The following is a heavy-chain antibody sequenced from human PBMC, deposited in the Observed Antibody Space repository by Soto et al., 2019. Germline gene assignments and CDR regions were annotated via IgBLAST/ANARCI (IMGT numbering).Heavy chain of an antibody. Sequence: EVQLVESGGGMVKPGGSLRLSCAASGFTFSSYSMNWVRQAPGKGLEWVSSISSSSSYIYYADSVKGRFTISRDNAKNSLYLQMNSLRAEDTAVYYCAREIIAGAGRGWFDHWGQGTLVHVSS. CDR3: AREIIAGAGRGWFDH. D-gene: IGHD6-19*01. V-gene: IGHV3-21*01. J-gene: IGHJ5*02. CDR2: ISSSSSYI. CDR1: GFTFSSYS.